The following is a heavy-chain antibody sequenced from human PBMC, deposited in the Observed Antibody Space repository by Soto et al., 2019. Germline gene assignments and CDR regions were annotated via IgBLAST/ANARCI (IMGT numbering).Heavy chain of an antibody. CDR2: IYPGDSDT. J-gene: IGHJ6*02. CDR3: ARTAAAGKYYYGVDV. V-gene: IGHV5-51*01. Sequence: PGESLKISCKGSGYSFTSYWIGWVRQMPGKGLEWMGIIYPGDSDTRYSPSFQGQVTISADKSISTAYLQWSSLKASDTAIYYCARTAAAGKYYYGVDVWGQGTTLTVSS. D-gene: IGHD6-13*01. CDR1: GYSFTSYW.